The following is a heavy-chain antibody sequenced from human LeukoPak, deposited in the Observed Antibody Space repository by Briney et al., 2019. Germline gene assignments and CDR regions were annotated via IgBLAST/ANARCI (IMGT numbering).Heavy chain of an antibody. CDR2: IYTSGTT. Sequence: SETLSLTCTVSGDSMTSYYWSWIGQSAGKGLQWIGRIYTSGTTNYNPSLKSRVTISIDTSKNQFSLKLSSVTAADTAVYYCARGLWFGDENPPYFDYWGQGTLVTVSS. J-gene: IGHJ4*02. CDR1: GDSMTSYY. CDR3: ARGLWFGDENPPYFDY. D-gene: IGHD3-10*01. V-gene: IGHV4-4*07.